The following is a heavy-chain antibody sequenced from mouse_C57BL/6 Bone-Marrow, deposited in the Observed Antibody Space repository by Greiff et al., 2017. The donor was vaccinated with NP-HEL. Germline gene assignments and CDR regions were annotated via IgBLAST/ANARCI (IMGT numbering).Heavy chain of an antibody. J-gene: IGHJ2*01. CDR2: INPNNGGT. CDR3: ARKGGFDY. Sequence: EVQLQQSGPELVKPGASVKISCKASGYTFTDYYMNWVKQSHGKSLEWIGDINPNNGGTSYHQKFKGKATLTVDKSSSTAYMELRSLTAEDSAVYYCARKGGFDYWGQGTTLTVSS. V-gene: IGHV1-26*01. CDR1: GYTFTDYY.